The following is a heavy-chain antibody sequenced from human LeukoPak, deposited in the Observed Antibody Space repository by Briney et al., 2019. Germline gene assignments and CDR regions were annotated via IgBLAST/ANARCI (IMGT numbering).Heavy chain of an antibody. CDR3: ARDRAYDILTGYPLYYGMDV. CDR1: GGSISSYY. V-gene: IGHV4-59*01. CDR2: IYYSGST. D-gene: IGHD3-9*01. J-gene: IGHJ6*02. Sequence: PSETLSLTCTVSGGSISSYYWSWIRQPPGKGLEWIGYIYYSGSTNYNPSLKSRVTISVDTSKNQFSLKLSSVTAADTAVYYCARDRAYDILTGYPLYYGMDVWGQGTTVTVSS.